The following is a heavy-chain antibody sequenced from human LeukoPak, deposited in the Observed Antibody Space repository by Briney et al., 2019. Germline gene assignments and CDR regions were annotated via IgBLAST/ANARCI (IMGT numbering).Heavy chain of an antibody. CDR2: ISAYNGNT. D-gene: IGHD3-22*01. CDR1: GYTFTSYG. Sequence: ASVKVSCKASGYTFTSYGISWVRQAPGQGLEWMGWISAYNGNTNYAQKLQGRVTMTTDTSTSTAYMELRSLRSDDTAVYYCVRVREYYYDSSGYNDAFDIWGQGTMVTVSS. J-gene: IGHJ3*02. V-gene: IGHV1-18*01. CDR3: VRVREYYYDSSGYNDAFDI.